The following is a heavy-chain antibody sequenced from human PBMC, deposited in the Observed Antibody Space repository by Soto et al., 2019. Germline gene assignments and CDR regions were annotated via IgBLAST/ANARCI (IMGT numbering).Heavy chain of an antibody. Sequence: SGPTLVNPTQTLTLTCTFSGFSLSTLGTCVTWIRQPPWKALEWLALINWDNNEYYNPSLKTRLTISRDTSKNQVVLTMTNVDPLDTATYYCARIPHYSDSYYMDYWGQGTLVTVSS. CDR3: ARIPHYSDSYYMDY. J-gene: IGHJ4*02. D-gene: IGHD2-21*01. CDR1: GFSLSTLGTC. CDR2: INWDNNE. V-gene: IGHV2-70*01.